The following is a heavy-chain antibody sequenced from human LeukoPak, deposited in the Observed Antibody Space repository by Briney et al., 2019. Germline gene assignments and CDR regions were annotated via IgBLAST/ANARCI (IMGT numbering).Heavy chain of an antibody. CDR1: GGSFSGYY. D-gene: IGHD2-15*01. CDR3: ARGGYCSGGSCYQYYYYYYGMDV. J-gene: IGHJ6*02. V-gene: IGHV4-34*01. Sequence: PSETLSLTCAVYGGSFSGYYWSWIRQPPGKGLEWIGEINHSGSTNYNPSLKSRVTISVDTSKNQFSLKLSSVTAADTAVYYCARGGYCSGGSCYQYYYYYYGMDVWGHGTTVTVSS. CDR2: INHSGST.